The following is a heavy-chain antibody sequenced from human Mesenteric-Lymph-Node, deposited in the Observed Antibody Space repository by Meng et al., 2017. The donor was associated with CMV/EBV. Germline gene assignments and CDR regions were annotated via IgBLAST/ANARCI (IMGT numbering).Heavy chain of an antibody. CDR3: ASAVYYYYGMDV. CDR1: GFTFSSYS. Sequence: GGSLRLSCAASGFTFSSYSMNWVRQAPGKGLEWVSSIRSTPTYVFYADSVKGRFTISRDNAKNSLYLQMNSLRAEDTAVYYCASAVYYYYGMDVWGQGTTVTVSS. CDR2: IRSTPTYV. V-gene: IGHV3-21*01. J-gene: IGHJ6*02.